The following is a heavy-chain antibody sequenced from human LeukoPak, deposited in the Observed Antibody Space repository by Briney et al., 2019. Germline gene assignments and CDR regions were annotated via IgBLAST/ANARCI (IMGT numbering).Heavy chain of an antibody. D-gene: IGHD3-22*01. CDR2: ISGSGGTT. CDR1: GFPFSSYA. V-gene: IGHV3-23*01. J-gene: IGHJ4*02. Sequence: RGSLRLSCAASGFPFSSYAMSWVRQAPGKGLEWVSAISGSGGTTYFADSVKGRFTISRDNSKNTLYLQMNTLRVEDTAVYYCAKGVYYYDSSAYYYTYYFDHWGQGTLVTVSS. CDR3: AKGVYYYDSSAYYYTYYFDH.